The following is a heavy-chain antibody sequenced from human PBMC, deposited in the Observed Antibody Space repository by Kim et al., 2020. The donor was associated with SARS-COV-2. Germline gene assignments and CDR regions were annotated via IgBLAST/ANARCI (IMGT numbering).Heavy chain of an antibody. CDR1: GFTFGDYY. CDR3: ARCRRGSEYRDV. V-gene: IGHV3-49*04. Sequence: GGSLRLSCTASGFTFGDYYMTWVRLAPGKGLEWVGVIRTNTYGGTTEYAPSVKGRFIVSRDDSNSIAYLQLNSLKSEDTAVYYCARCRRGSEYRDVWG. J-gene: IGHJ6*03. CDR2: IRTNTYGGTT. D-gene: IGHD2-15*01.